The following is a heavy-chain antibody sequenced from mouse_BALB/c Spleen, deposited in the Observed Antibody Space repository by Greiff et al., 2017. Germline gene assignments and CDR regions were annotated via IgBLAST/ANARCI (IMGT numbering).Heavy chain of an antibody. J-gene: IGHJ4*01. CDR1: GYSITSDYA. Sequence: EVKLMESGPGLVKPSQSLSLTCTVTGYSITSDYAWNWIRQFPGNKLEWMGYISYSGSTSYNPSLKSRISITRDTSKNQFFLQLNSVTTEDTATYYCARWDGRDYYAMDYWGQGTSVTVSS. CDR3: ARWDGRDYYAMDY. CDR2: ISYSGST. V-gene: IGHV3-2*02. D-gene: IGHD1-1*02.